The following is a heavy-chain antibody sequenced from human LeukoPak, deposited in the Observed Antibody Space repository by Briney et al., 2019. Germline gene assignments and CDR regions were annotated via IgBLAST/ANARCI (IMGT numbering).Heavy chain of an antibody. J-gene: IGHJ4*02. D-gene: IGHD6-19*01. CDR3: AKDAVKPGIAVAGTLDY. CDR1: GFTFSNYG. V-gene: IGHV3-23*01. CDR2: ITGSGGST. Sequence: GGSLRLSCAASGFTFSNYGLSWVRQAPGKGLEWVSGITGSGGSTYYADSVKGRFTISRDNSKNTLYLQMNSLRAEDTAVYYCAKDAVKPGIAVAGTLDYWGQGTLVTVSS.